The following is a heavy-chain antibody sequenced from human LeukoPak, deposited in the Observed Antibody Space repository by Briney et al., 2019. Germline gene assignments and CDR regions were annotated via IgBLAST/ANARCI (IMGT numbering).Heavy chain of an antibody. J-gene: IGHJ4*02. CDR2: INAGNGNT. V-gene: IGHV1-3*01. Sequence: GASVKVSCKASGYTFTSYAMHWVRQAPGQRLEWMGWINAGNGNTKYSQKFQGRVTITRDTSASTAYMELSSLRSEDTAVYYCARFRRIAAAGTGGYFDYWGQGTLVTVSS. CDR1: GYTFTSYA. CDR3: ARFRRIAAAGTGGYFDY. D-gene: IGHD6-13*01.